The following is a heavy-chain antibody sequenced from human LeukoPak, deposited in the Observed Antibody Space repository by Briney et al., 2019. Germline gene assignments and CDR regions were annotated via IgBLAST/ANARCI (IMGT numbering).Heavy chain of an antibody. CDR3: AGGLLQYYFDY. CDR2: IYYSGST. V-gene: IGHV4-59*01. D-gene: IGHD2-15*01. J-gene: IGHJ4*02. CDR1: GGSISSYY. Sequence: SETLSLTCTVSGGSISSYYWSWIRQPPGKGLEWIGYIYYSGSTNYNPSLKSRVTISVDTSKNQFSLKLSSVTAADTAVYYCAGGLLQYYFDYWGQGTLVTVSS.